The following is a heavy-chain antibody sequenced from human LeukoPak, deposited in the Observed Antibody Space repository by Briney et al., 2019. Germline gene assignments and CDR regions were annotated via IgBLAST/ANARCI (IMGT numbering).Heavy chain of an antibody. Sequence: ASVKVSCKASGYTFTSYYMHWVRQAPGQGLEWMGIINPSGGSTSYAQKFQGRVTMTRDTSTSTVYMELSSLRSEDTAVYYCARSLIGIRGRASFDYWGQGTLVTVSS. CDR3: ARSLIGIRGRASFDY. D-gene: IGHD3-16*01. J-gene: IGHJ4*02. CDR1: GYTFTSYY. V-gene: IGHV1-46*01. CDR2: INPSGGST.